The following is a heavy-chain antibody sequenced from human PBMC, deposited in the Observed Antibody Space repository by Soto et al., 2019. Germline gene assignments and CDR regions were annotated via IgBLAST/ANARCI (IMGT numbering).Heavy chain of an antibody. CDR2: ISGSGGST. Sequence: GGSLRLSCAASGFTFSSYAMSWVRQAPGKGLEWVSAISGSGGSTYYADSVKGRFTISRDNSKNTLYLQMNSLRAEDTAVYYCARDPITMIVVVGIYFDYWGQGTLVTVSS. V-gene: IGHV3-23*01. D-gene: IGHD3-22*01. CDR1: GFTFSSYA. J-gene: IGHJ4*02. CDR3: ARDPITMIVVVGIYFDY.